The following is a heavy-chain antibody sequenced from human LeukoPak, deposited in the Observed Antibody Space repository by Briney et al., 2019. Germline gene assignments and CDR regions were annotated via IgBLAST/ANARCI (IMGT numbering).Heavy chain of an antibody. D-gene: IGHD2-21*01. V-gene: IGHV3-21*01. Sequence: GGSLRLSCAASGFTFSSYSMNWVRQAPGKGLEWVSSISSSSSYIYYADSVKGRCTISRDNAKNSLYLQMNSLRAEDTAVYYCARDTPTYDNWFDPWGQGTLVTVSS. CDR2: ISSSSSYI. CDR1: GFTFSSYS. J-gene: IGHJ5*02. CDR3: ARDTPTYDNWFDP.